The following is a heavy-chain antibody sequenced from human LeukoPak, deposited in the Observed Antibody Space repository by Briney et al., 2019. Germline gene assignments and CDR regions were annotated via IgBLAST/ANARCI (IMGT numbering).Heavy chain of an antibody. CDR3: AETHLWGRYYFDY. V-gene: IGHV3-23*01. CDR1: GFTFSSYA. J-gene: IGHJ4*02. CDR2: ISGSGGST. Sequence: GGSLRLSCAASGFTFSSYAMSWVRQAPGKGLEWVSAISGSGGSTYYADSVKGRFTISRDNSKNTLYLQMNSLRAEDTAVYYCAETHLWGRYYFDYWGQGTLVTVSS. D-gene: IGHD7-27*01.